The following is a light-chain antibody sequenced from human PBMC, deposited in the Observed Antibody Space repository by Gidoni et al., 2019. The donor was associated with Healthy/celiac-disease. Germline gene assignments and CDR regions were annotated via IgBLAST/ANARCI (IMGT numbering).Light chain of an antibody. CDR1: QSVLDSSNDKNY. Sequence: DMVMTQLQDPRAVSLGERATINCKSSQSVLDSSNDKNYLAWYQQKPGQPPQLLIYWASTRESGVPDRFSGSGSGTDFTLTISSVQAEDVAVYYCKQHYGTPLTFXGXTKVXIK. V-gene: IGKV4-1*01. CDR2: WAS. CDR3: KQHYGTPLT. J-gene: IGKJ4*01.